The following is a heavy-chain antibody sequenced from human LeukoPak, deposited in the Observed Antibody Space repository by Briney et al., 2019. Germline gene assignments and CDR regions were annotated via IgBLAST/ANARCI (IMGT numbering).Heavy chain of an antibody. Sequence: ASVKVSCKASGYTFTSYGISWVRQAPGQGLEWMGRISAYNGNTNYAQKLQGRVTMTTDTSTSTAYMELRSLRSDDTAVYYCARDPIPAGRRYQLLTEYFQHWGQGTLVTVSS. V-gene: IGHV1-18*01. D-gene: IGHD2-2*01. CDR3: ARDPIPAGRRYQLLTEYFQH. CDR2: ISAYNGNT. CDR1: GYTFTSYG. J-gene: IGHJ1*01.